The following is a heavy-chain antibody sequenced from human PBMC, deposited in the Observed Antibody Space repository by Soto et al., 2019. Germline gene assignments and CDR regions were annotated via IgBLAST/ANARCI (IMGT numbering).Heavy chain of an antibody. J-gene: IGHJ4*02. V-gene: IGHV5-51*01. CDR1: GYSFTSYW. CDR3: ARQRGDCSGGSCLVGYSDY. CDR2: IYPGDSDT. D-gene: IGHD2-15*01. Sequence: GESLKISCKGSGYSFTSYWIGWVRQMPGKGLEWMGIIYPGDSDTRYSPSFQGQVTISADKSISTAYLQWSSLKASDTAMYYCARQRGDCSGGSCLVGYSDYWGQGTLVTVSS.